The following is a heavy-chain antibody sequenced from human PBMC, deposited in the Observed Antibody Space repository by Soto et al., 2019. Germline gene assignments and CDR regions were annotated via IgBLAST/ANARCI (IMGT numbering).Heavy chain of an antibody. Sequence: GGSLRLSCAASRFTFRTYWMTWVRQTPGKGLEWVANIHQDGNEKYYMDSVKGRFTISRDNAKNSLYLQMTSLRAEDTAVYYCAGGNALDVWGQGTTVTVSS. V-gene: IGHV3-7*01. CDR1: RFTFRTYW. CDR2: IHQDGNEK. J-gene: IGHJ6*02. CDR3: AGGNALDV.